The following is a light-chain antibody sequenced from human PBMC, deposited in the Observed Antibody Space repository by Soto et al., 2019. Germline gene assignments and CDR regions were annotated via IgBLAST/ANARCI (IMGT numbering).Light chain of an antibody. CDR2: EAP. CDR1: QSVSYY. Sequence: EIVLTQSPGTASLAPGERATLSCRASQSVSYYLAWYQQKPGQPPRLLIYEAPSRATGVPDRFSGSGAWTNFTLTISRLEPEDFAVYYCQHCQPYGDSPPLTFRGATKV. J-gene: IGKJ4*01. V-gene: IGKV3-20*01. CDR3: QHCQPYGDSPPLT.